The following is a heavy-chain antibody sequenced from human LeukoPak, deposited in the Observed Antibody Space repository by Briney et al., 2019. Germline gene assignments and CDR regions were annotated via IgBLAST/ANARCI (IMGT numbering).Heavy chain of an antibody. CDR3: ARVGRGSHYHDSSGYLY. J-gene: IGHJ4*02. D-gene: IGHD3-22*01. V-gene: IGHV1-2*02. CDR1: GYTFTGYY. Sequence: GASVKVSCKASGYTFTGYYMHWVRQAPGQGLEWMGWINPNSGGTNYAQKFQGRVTMTRDTSISTAYMELSRLRSDDTAVYYCARVGRGSHYHDSSGYLYWGQGTLVTVSS. CDR2: INPNSGGT.